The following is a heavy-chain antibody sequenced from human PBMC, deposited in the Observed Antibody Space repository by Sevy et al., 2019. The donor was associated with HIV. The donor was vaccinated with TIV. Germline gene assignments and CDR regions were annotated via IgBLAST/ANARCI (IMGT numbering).Heavy chain of an antibody. Sequence: GGSLRLSCAASGFTFDDYTMHWVRQAPGKGLEWVSLISWDGGSTYYADSVKGRFTISRDNSKNSLYLQMNSLRTEDTALYYCAKDAYAMVQGVVHGMDVWGQGTTVTVSS. V-gene: IGHV3-43*01. CDR1: GFTFDDYT. CDR3: AKDAYAMVQGVVHGMDV. CDR2: ISWDGGST. D-gene: IGHD3-10*01. J-gene: IGHJ6*02.